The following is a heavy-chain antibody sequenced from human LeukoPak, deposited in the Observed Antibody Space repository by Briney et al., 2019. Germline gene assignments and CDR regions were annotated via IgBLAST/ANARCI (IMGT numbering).Heavy chain of an antibody. J-gene: IGHJ4*02. CDR2: IYYSGST. Sequence: SETLSLTCTVSGGSISSYYWSWIRQPPGKGLEWIGYIYYSGSTYYNPSLKSRVTISVDTSKNQFSLKLSSVTAADTAVYYCARRQYYYDSSGYVWGQGTLVTVSS. CDR3: ARRQYYYDSSGYV. D-gene: IGHD3-22*01. V-gene: IGHV4-59*08. CDR1: GGSISSYY.